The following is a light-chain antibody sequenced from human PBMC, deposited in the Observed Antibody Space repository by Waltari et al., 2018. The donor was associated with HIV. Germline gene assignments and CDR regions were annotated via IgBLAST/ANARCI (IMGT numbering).Light chain of an antibody. CDR3: CSYAGSYPHVV. Sequence: QSALTQPRSVSGSPGQSVTISCTGTSSDVGGSNSVSWYQQHPGKAPKLMIYDVSKRPSGVPDRFSGSKSGNTASLTISGLQAEDEADYYCCSYAGSYPHVVFGGGTKLTVL. CDR1: SSDVGGSNS. J-gene: IGLJ2*01. V-gene: IGLV2-11*01. CDR2: DVS.